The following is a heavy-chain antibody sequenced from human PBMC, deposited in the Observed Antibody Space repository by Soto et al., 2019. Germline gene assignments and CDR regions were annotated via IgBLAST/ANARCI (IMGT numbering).Heavy chain of an antibody. J-gene: IGHJ4*02. CDR3: ALSYYGSGTSFDY. Sequence: EVQLVESGGGLVQPGGSLRLSCAASGFSFSSYSMNWVRQAPGKGLEWVSYISSSRNTIYYADSVKGRFTISRDNAKNSLYLQMNSLRAEDTAVYYCALSYYGSGTSFDYWGQGTLVTFSS. V-gene: IGHV3-48*01. D-gene: IGHD3-10*01. CDR1: GFSFSSYS. CDR2: ISSSRNTI.